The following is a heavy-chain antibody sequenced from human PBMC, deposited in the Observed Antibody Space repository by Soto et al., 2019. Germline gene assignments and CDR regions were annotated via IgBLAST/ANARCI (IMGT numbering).Heavy chain of an antibody. CDR3: ARGLAADGA. CDR1: GYTFTHYA. D-gene: IGHD6-13*01. CDR2: INAGSGNT. V-gene: IGHV1-3*01. Sequence: QVQLVQSGAEVKKPGASVKVSCTASGYTFTHYAIHWVRHAPGQRLEWMGFINAGSGNTKYSQTFQGRLTFTKDTSASTAYTDLSSLRSEDTALSYCARGLAADGAWGQGTLVTVSS. J-gene: IGHJ5*02.